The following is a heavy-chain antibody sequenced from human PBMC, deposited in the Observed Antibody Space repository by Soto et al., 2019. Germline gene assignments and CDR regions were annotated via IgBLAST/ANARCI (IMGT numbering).Heavy chain of an antibody. J-gene: IGHJ6*02. CDR3: ARDHNYGDYSYYYYGMDV. Sequence: ASVKVSCKASGYTFTGYYMHWVRQAPGQRLEWMGWINAGNGNTKYSQKFQGRVTITRDTSASTAYMELSSLRSEDTAVYYCARDHNYGDYSYYYYGMDVWGQGTTVNVSS. V-gene: IGHV1-3*01. CDR2: INAGNGNT. D-gene: IGHD4-17*01. CDR1: GYTFTGYY.